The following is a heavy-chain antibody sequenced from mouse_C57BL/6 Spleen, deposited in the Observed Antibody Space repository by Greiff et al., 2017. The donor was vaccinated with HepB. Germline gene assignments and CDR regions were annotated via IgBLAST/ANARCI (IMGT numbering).Heavy chain of an antibody. V-gene: IGHV1-64*01. CDR2: IHPNSGST. CDR3: ARPPKKEDAMDY. Sequence: QVQLQQPGAELVKPGASVKLSCKASGYTFTSYWMHWVKQRPGQGLEWIGMIHPNSGSTNYNEKFKSKATLTVDKSSSTAYMQLSSLTSEDSAVYYCARPPKKEDAMDYWGQGTSVTVSS. CDR1: GYTFTSYW. J-gene: IGHJ4*01.